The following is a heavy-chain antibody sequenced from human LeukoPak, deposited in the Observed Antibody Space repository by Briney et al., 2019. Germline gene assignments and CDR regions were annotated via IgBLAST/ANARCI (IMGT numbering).Heavy chain of an antibody. CDR1: GGSISYDY. D-gene: IGHD2-21*02. Sequence: SETLSLTCTVSGGSISYDYWTWIRQSPGKRLEWIGYIHYSGATNYSPSLKSRVTISVYTSKNQFSLKLSSVTAADTALYCCATLRGASTAVFDSWGQGTLVSVSS. CDR2: IHYSGAT. V-gene: IGHV4-59*08. CDR3: ATLRGASTAVFDS. J-gene: IGHJ4*02.